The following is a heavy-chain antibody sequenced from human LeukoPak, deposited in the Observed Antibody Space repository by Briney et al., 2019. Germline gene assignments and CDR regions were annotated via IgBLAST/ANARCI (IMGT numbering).Heavy chain of an antibody. CDR2: ISGSSGTT. CDR1: GFTFSNYA. V-gene: IGHV3-23*01. CDR3: AKRSVGYDFWSGVDY. J-gene: IGHJ4*02. Sequence: PGGSLRLSCAASGFTFSNYAMSWVRQAPGKGLEWVSAISGSSGTTYCADSVKGRFTISRDNSKNTLYLQMNSLRAEDTAVYYCAKRSVGYDFWSGVDYWGQGTLVTVSS. D-gene: IGHD3-3*01.